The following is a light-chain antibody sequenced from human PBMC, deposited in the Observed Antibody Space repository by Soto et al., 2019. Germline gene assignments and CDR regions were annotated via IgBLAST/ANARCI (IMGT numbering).Light chain of an antibody. Sequence: EIEMTQSPATLSVSPGERAILSCRASQSVSSNLAWYQQKPGQAPRLLIYGASTRATGIPAGFSGSGSGTEFTLTISTLQSEDFAVYYCQQYNDWPPWTFGPGTKVEIK. J-gene: IGKJ1*01. V-gene: IGKV3-15*01. CDR3: QQYNDWPPWT. CDR1: QSVSSN. CDR2: GAS.